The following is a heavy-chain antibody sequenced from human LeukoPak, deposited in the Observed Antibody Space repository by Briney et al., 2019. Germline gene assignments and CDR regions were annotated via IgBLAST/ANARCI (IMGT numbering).Heavy chain of an antibody. CDR3: ARPVAATGNFDY. Sequence: SQTLSLTCTVSGASISSGGYYWSWVRQHPGKGLEWIGYIYYSGSTSYYNPSLKGRVTISVDTSKNQFSLRLSSATAADTAVYYCARPVAATGNFDYWGQGTLVTVSS. D-gene: IGHD6-13*01. CDR1: GASISSGGYY. J-gene: IGHJ4*02. CDR2: IYYSGSTS. V-gene: IGHV4-31*03.